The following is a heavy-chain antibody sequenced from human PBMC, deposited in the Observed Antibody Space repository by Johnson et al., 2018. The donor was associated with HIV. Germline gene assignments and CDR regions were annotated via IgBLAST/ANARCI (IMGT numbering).Heavy chain of an antibody. D-gene: IGHD2-2*01. CDR1: GFSFSNYA. J-gene: IGHJ3*02. CDR3: ARGGLGYQNIHDPFDI. Sequence: VQLVESGGGVVQPGRSLRLSCAASGFSFSNYAMHWVRQAPGKGLEWVSGIYWNGGRTVYAASVKGRFTISRDNAKNSLYLQMNSLRVEYTALYYCARGGLGYQNIHDPFDIWGQGTMVTVSS. CDR2: IYWNGGRT. V-gene: IGHV3-20*04.